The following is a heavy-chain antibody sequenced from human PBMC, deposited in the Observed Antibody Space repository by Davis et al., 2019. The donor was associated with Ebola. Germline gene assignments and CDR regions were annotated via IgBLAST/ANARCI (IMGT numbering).Heavy chain of an antibody. CDR2: IGTAGDT. CDR1: GFTFSNYD. D-gene: IGHD5-18*01. Sequence: PGGSLRLSCAASGFTFSNYDMHWVRQATGKGLEWVSAIGTAGDTYYPGSVKGRFTISRENAKNSLYLQMDSLRAGDTAVYYCARVRFGDTAVDYWGQGTLVTVSS. CDR3: ARVRFGDTAVDY. V-gene: IGHV3-13*01. J-gene: IGHJ4*02.